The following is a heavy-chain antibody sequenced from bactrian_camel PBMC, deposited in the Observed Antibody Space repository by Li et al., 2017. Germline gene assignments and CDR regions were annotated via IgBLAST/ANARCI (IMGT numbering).Heavy chain of an antibody. Sequence: HVQLVESGGGSVQAGGSLRLSCVASGYWSNSNCMAWFRRPSGREREGVAAIDADGRSYYKDSVKDRFTVSRDNAKNSFYLQMNQLTPENTAMYFCAINPDYGYCSDGAWAYTRWGQETQFTV. V-gene: IGHV3S1*01. CDR3: AINPDYGYCSDGAWAYTR. CDR1: GYWSNSNC. J-gene: IGHJ4*01. CDR2: IDADGRS. D-gene: IGHD5*01.